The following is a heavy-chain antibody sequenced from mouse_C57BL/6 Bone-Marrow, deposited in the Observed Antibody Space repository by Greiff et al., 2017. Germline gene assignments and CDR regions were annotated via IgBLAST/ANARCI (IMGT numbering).Heavy chain of an antibody. CDR2: IYPGNSDT. V-gene: IGHV1-5*01. J-gene: IGHJ3*01. CDR1: GYTFTSYW. Sequence: EVQLQQSGTVLARPGASVKMSCKASGYTFTSYWMHWVKQRPGQGLEWIGAIYPGNSDTSYNQKFKGKATLTAVTSASTAYIELSSLTNEDSAVYNSASRDDTWFAYWGQGTLVTVSA. D-gene: IGHD2-14*01. CDR3: ASRDDTWFAY.